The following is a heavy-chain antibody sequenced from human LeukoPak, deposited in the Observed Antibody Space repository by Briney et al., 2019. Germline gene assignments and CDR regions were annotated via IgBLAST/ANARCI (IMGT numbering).Heavy chain of an antibody. CDR1: GGSISSYY. J-gene: IGHJ5*02. D-gene: IGHD3-3*01. V-gene: IGHV4-59*08. Sequence: PSETLSLTCTVSGGSISSYYWSWIRQPPGKGPEWIGYIYYSGSTNYNPSLKSRVTISVDTSKNQFSLKLSSVTAADTAVYYCARQNFRGNWFDPWGQGTLVTVSS. CDR2: IYYSGST. CDR3: ARQNFRGNWFDP.